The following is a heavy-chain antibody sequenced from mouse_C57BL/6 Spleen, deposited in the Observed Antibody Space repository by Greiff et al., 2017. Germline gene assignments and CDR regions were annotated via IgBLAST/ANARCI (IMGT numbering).Heavy chain of an antibody. V-gene: IGHV1-80*01. CDR2: IYPGDGDT. J-gene: IGHJ4*01. Sequence: VKLQQSGAELVKPGASVKISCKASGYAFSSYWMNWVKQRPGKGLEWIGQIYPGDGDTNYNGKFKGKATLTADKSSSTAYMQLSSLTSEDSAVYFCARGGYYTGMDYWGQGTSVTVSS. CDR3: ARGGYYTGMDY. CDR1: GYAFSSYW. D-gene: IGHD2-12*01.